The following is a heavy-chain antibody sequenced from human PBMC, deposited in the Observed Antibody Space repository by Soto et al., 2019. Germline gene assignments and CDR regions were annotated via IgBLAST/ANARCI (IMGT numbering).Heavy chain of an antibody. CDR1: GFTFSSYG. D-gene: IGHD6-19*01. J-gene: IGHJ5*02. CDR3: AKEPVAGYNWFDP. Sequence: GGSLRLSCAASGFTFSSYGMHWVRQAPGKGLEWVAVISYDGSNKYYADSVKGRFTISRDNSKNTLYLQMNSLRAEDTAVYYCAKEPVAGYNWFDPWGQGTLVTVSS. V-gene: IGHV3-30*18. CDR2: ISYDGSNK.